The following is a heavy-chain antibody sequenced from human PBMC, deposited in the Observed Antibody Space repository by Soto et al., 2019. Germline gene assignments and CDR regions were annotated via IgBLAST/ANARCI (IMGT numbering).Heavy chain of an antibody. CDR1: GYTFSNYG. CDR3: ARGVPGAEAWFGP. J-gene: IGHJ5*02. D-gene: IGHD2-2*01. V-gene: IGHV1-18*01. CDR2: ISLYSDGT. Sequence: ASVKVSCKTSGYTFSNYGITWVRQAPGQPLEWLGWISLYSDGTNYAQKFQGRDSMTTDTSTTTAYMELRSLRSDDTAAYCCARGVPGAEAWFGPWGQGTLVTVDS.